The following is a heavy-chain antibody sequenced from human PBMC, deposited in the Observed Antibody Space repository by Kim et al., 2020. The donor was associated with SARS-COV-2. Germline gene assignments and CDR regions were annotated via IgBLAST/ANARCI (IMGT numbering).Heavy chain of an antibody. Sequence: ADSVKGRFTIARDNSRNKLCLQMNCLRAEDTAVYYCARDPDYGGNAGENYWGQGTLVTVSS. V-gene: IGHV3-66*01. D-gene: IGHD4-17*01. CDR3: ARDPDYGGNAGENY. J-gene: IGHJ4*02.